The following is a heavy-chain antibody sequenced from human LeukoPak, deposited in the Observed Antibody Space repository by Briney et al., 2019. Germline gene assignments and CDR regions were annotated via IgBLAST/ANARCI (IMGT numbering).Heavy chain of an antibody. CDR2: MNPNSGNT. CDR1: GYTFTSYD. Sequence: ASVKVSCKASGYTFTSYDINWVRQATGQGLEWMGWMNPNSGNTGYAQKFQGRVTMTRDTSISTAYMELSRLRSDDTAVYYCARAGRVVVVPAAMWNYWGQGTLVTVSS. D-gene: IGHD2-2*01. CDR3: ARAGRVVVVPAAMWNY. J-gene: IGHJ4*02. V-gene: IGHV1-8*01.